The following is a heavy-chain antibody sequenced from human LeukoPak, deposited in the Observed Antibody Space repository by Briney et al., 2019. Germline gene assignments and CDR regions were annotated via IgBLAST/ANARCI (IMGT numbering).Heavy chain of an antibody. CDR3: ARAPSSSSWNY. Sequence: GGSLRLSCAASGFTVGSNYMSWVRQAPGKGLEWVSVIYSGGSTYYADSVKGRFTISRHNSKNTLYLQMNSLRAEDTAVYYCARAPSSSSWNYWGQGTLVTVSS. V-gene: IGHV3-53*04. J-gene: IGHJ4*02. D-gene: IGHD6-13*01. CDR2: IYSGGST. CDR1: GFTVGSNY.